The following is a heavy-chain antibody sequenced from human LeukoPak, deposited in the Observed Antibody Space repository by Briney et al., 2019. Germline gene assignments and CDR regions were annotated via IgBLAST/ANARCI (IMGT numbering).Heavy chain of an antibody. D-gene: IGHD2-2*01. CDR3: ARFYYSSSSCLEDY. V-gene: IGHV3-74*01. Sequence: GGSLRLSCAASGFTFSSYWMHWVRQAPGKGLVWVSRINSDGGTTGYADSVKGRFTISRDNAKNTLYLQMNSLRGEDTAVYYCARFYYSSSSCLEDYWGQGTLVTVSS. J-gene: IGHJ4*02. CDR2: INSDGGTT. CDR1: GFTFSSYW.